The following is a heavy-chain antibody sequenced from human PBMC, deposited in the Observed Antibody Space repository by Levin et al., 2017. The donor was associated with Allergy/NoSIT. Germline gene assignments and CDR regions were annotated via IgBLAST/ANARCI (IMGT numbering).Heavy chain of an antibody. J-gene: IGHJ4*02. CDR1: GFTFSSYN. CDR3: ARGTSTNGLSY. CDR2: ISSSSIYM. D-gene: IGHD1-1*01. Sequence: RGESLKISCAASGFTFSSYNMNWVRQAPGKGLEWVSSISSSSIYMYYADSVKGRFTISRDNAKNSLYLQMNSLRAEDTAVYYCARGTSTNGLSYWGQGTLVTVSS. V-gene: IGHV3-21*01.